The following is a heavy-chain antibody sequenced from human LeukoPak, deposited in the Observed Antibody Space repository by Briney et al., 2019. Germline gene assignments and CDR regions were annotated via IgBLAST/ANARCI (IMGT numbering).Heavy chain of an antibody. V-gene: IGHV6-1*01. D-gene: IGHD3-10*01. J-gene: IGHJ4*02. CDR2: TYYRSKWCT. CDR3: ARLGSGSNY. CDR1: GDIVSSNSAA. Sequence: SQTLSLTCAISGDIVSSNSAAWNWIRQSPSRGLGWLGRTYYRSKWCTEYAVSVKSRITINPDTSKNQFSLQLSSVNPEDTAVYYCARLGSGSNYWGQGTLVTVSS.